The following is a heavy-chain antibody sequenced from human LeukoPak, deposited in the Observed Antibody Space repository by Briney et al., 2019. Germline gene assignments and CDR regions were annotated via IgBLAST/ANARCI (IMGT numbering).Heavy chain of an antibody. CDR2: IYSSGST. CDR1: GGSISSYY. CDR3: ARSANTRASFGY. V-gene: IGHV4-59*01. J-gene: IGHJ4*02. Sequence: PSETLSLTCTVSGGSISSYYWSSIRQPPGKGLEWIGYIYSSGSTNYSPSLKSRVTISVDTSKNHFSLKLNSVTAADTAVYFCARSANTRASFGYWGQGTLVTVSS.